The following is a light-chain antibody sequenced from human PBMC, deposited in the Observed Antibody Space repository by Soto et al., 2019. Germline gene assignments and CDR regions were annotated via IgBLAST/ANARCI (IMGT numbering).Light chain of an antibody. J-gene: IGKJ3*01. CDR3: QMCGTSSFT. V-gene: IGKV3-20*01. Sequence: EIVLTQSPGNLSLSPGERATLSCRASQSVTSRYLACYQQRPGQAPRLLIYDAVNRATGIPDRFSGSGSGTDFTLTISRLEPEDFAVYYCQMCGTSSFTFGPGTKVDIK. CDR1: QSVTSRY. CDR2: DAV.